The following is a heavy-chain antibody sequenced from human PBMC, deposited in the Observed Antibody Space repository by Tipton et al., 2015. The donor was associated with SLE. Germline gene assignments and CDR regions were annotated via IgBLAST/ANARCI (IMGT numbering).Heavy chain of an antibody. CDR2: ISGSGGST. D-gene: IGHD3-3*01. Sequence: SLRLSCAASGFTFSSYAMSWVRQAPGKGLEWVSAISGSGGSTYYADSVKGRFTISRDNSKNTLYLQMNSLRAEDTAMYYCARGHYDFWSGYPIDYWGQGTLVTVSS. CDR1: GFTFSSYA. CDR3: ARGHYDFWSGYPIDY. J-gene: IGHJ4*02. V-gene: IGHV3-23*01.